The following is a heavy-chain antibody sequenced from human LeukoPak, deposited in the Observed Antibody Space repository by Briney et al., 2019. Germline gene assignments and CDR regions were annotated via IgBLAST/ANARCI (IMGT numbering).Heavy chain of an antibody. CDR2: TYSSGST. V-gene: IGHV4-59*08. D-gene: IGHD6-19*01. CDR1: GGSITSYY. J-gene: IGHJ4*02. CDR3: ARRAVAENYFDY. Sequence: SETLSLTCTVSGGSITSYYWSWIRQPPGKGLEWIGYTYSSGSTTYNPSFKSRVTISVDTSKNQFSLTLTSVTAADTAVYYCARRAVAENYFDYWGQGTLVTDSS.